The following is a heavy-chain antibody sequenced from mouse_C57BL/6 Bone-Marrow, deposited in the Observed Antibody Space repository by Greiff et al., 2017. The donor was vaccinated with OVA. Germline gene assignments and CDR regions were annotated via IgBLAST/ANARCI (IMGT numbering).Heavy chain of an antibody. Sequence: VQLQQPGAELVRPGSSVKLSCKASGYTFTSYWMAWVKQRPGQGLEWIGNIYPSDSETHYNQKFKDKATLTVDKSSSTAYMQLSSLTSEDSAVYYCARPVYYGSSYDYWGQGTTLTVSS. J-gene: IGHJ2*01. CDR2: IYPSDSET. CDR3: ARPVYYGSSYDY. CDR1: GYTFTSYW. D-gene: IGHD1-1*01. V-gene: IGHV1-61*01.